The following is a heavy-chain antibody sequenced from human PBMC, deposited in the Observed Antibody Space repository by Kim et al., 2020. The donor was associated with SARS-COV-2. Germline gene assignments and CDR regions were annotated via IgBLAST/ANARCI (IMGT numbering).Heavy chain of an antibody. D-gene: IGHD1-26*01. V-gene: IGHV3-49*04. CDR3: TRSITDFRWELLRYYYYYGMDV. Sequence: GGSLRLSCTASGFTFGDYAMSWVRQAPGKGLEWVGFIRSKAYGGTTEYAASVKGRFTISRDDSKSIAYLQMNSLKTEDTAVYYCTRSITDFRWELLRYYYYYGMDVWCQETTDTVSS. J-gene: IGHJ6*02. CDR2: IRSKAYGGTT. CDR1: GFTFGDYA.